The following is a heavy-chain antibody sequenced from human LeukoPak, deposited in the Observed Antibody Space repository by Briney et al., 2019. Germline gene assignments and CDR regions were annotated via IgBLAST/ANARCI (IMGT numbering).Heavy chain of an antibody. V-gene: IGHV3-7*01. CDR1: GFTFRNYW. D-gene: IGHD2-8*02. CDR2: TNQDGSEK. CDR3: ARELVVGPAEYFQD. J-gene: IGHJ1*01. Sequence: GGSLRLSCVACGFTFRNYWMSWLRQAPGKGPEWLANTNQDGSEKYYLDSVKGRFNISRHNAKNTLYLQMNSLRDEDTAVYYCARELVVGPAEYFQDWGQGTLVTVSS.